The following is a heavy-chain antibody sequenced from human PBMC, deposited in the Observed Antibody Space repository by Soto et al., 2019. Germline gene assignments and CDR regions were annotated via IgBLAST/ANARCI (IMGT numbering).Heavy chain of an antibody. CDR2: IYPGDSDT. V-gene: IGHV5-51*01. CDR3: ARPTSMIPDAFDI. J-gene: IGHJ3*02. D-gene: IGHD3-22*01. CDR1: GYSSTSYW. Sequence: GEPLKISCKGSGYSSTSYWIGWVRQMPGKGLEWMGIIYPGDSDTRYSPSFQGQVTISADKSISTAYLQWSSLKASDTAMYYCARPTSMIPDAFDIWGQGTTVTVSS.